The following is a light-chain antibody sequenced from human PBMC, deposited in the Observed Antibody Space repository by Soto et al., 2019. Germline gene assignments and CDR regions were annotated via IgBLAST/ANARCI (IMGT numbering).Light chain of an antibody. J-gene: IGLJ1*01. Sequence: QSVLTQPASVSGSPGQSTTISCTGTSIDVGGYNYVSWYQHHPGKAPKLRIYAVTNRPSGISNRFSGSKSGNTASLTISGLQAEDEADYYRSSYTSSSTYGFGSGTKVPV. CDR3: SSYTSSSTYG. CDR1: SIDVGGYNY. CDR2: AVT. V-gene: IGLV2-14*01.